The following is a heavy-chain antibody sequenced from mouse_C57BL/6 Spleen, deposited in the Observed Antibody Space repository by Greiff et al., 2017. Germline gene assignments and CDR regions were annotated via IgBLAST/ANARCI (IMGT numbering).Heavy chain of an antibody. CDR1: GYTFTSYW. CDR3: ARRIYGYYFDY. CDR2: IDPSDSYT. J-gene: IGHJ2*01. D-gene: IGHD1-1*01. V-gene: IGHV1-59*01. Sequence: QVQLQQPGAELVRPGTSVKLSCKASGYTFTSYWMHWVKQRPGQGLEWIGVIDPSDSYTNYNQKFKGKATLTVDTSSSTAYMQLSSLTSEDSAVYYCARRIYGYYFDYWGQGTTLTVSS.